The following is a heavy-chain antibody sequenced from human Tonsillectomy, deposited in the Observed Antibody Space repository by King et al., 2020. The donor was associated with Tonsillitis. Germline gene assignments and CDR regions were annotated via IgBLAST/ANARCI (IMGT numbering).Heavy chain of an antibody. CDR1: GYTFANYG. Sequence: IQLVQSGAEVKKPGASVKVSCKASGYTFANYGISWVRQAPGQGLEWMGWISGSNAVINSAHKVQGRVTMTADTSTKTAYMELRSLRSDDTAVYYCVRDEGVLVAVEDSEYYYMDVWGKGTTVTVSS. CDR2: ISGSNAVI. J-gene: IGHJ6*03. CDR3: VRDEGVLVAVEDSEYYYMDV. D-gene: IGHD2-15*01. V-gene: IGHV1-18*01.